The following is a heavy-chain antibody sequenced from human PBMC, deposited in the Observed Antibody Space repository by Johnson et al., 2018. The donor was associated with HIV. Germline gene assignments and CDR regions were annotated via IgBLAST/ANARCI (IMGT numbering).Heavy chain of an antibody. D-gene: IGHD5-12*01. CDR3: AKDLQSGATTNAFDI. CDR2: ISFDGNLK. CDR1: GLSFSHFG. Sequence: QVQLVESGGGVVQPGKSLTLSCVGSGLSFSHFGIHWVRPAPGKGPAWVAVISFDGNLKKYSDSVKARFTISRDNAKNSLSRQMNSLRAEDTALYYCAKDLQSGATTNAFDIWGQGTMVTVSS. V-gene: IGHV3-30*18. J-gene: IGHJ3*02.